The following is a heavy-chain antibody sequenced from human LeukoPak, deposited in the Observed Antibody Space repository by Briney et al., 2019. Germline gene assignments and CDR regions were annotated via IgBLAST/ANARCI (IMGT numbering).Heavy chain of an antibody. D-gene: IGHD6-13*01. CDR2: INPNSGGT. CDR1: GYTFTGYY. J-gene: IGHJ5*02. Sequence: GSVKVSCKASGYTFTGYYMHWVRQAPGQGLEWMGWINPNSGGTNYAQKFQGRVTMTRDTSTSTAYMELSRLRSDDTAVYYCARVGRSSSWYRYWFDPWGQGTLVTVSS. CDR3: ARVGRSSSWYRYWFDP. V-gene: IGHV1-2*02.